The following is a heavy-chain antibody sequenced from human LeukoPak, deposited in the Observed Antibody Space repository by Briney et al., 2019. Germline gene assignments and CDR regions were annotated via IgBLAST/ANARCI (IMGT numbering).Heavy chain of an antibody. Sequence: GGSLRLSCAASGFTVSSNYMSWVRQGPGKGLEWVALIYNDGGTHYTDSVKGRFTISRDTSRNTLFLQMNSLRVEDSTMYYCVKRLTLGDLSIKGAFALWGQGTMVTVAS. V-gene: IGHV3-53*01. D-gene: IGHD3-16*02. J-gene: IGHJ3*01. CDR3: VKRLTLGDLSIKGAFAL. CDR1: GFTVSSNY. CDR2: IYNDGGT.